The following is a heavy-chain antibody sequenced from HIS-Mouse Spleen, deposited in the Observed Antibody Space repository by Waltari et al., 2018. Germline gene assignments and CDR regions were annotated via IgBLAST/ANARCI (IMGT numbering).Heavy chain of an antibody. CDR1: GLPFSSYG. Sequence: QVQLVESGGGVVQPGRSLRRSCAASGLPFSSYGLHWVRQAPGKGLEWVAVISYDGSNKYYAASVKRRFTISRDNSKNTLYLQMNRLRAEDTAVYYCAKASSGWLDYWGQGTLVTVSS. CDR3: AKASSGWLDY. V-gene: IGHV3-30*18. CDR2: ISYDGSNK. D-gene: IGHD6-19*01. J-gene: IGHJ4*02.